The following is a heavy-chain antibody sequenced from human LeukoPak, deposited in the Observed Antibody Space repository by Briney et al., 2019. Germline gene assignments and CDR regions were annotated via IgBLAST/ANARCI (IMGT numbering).Heavy chain of an antibody. CDR2: ISGSGGST. J-gene: IGHJ6*03. Sequence: GGSLRLSCGASGFTFSSYGMNWVRLAPEKGLEWVSTISGSGGSTFYPDSVKGRFTISRDNSKNTLYLQMNSLRAEDTAIYHCAKGKKLAARPYYMDVWGKGTTVTVSS. CDR1: GFTFSSYG. V-gene: IGHV3-23*01. D-gene: IGHD6-6*01. CDR3: AKGKKLAARPYYMDV.